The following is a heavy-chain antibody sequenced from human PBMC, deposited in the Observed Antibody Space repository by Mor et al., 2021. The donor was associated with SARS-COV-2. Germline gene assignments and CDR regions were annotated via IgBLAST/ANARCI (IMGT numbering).Heavy chain of an antibody. V-gene: IGHV3-23*01. CDR2: LSGFDGTT. Sequence: NALSWVRQAPGKGPEWVSTLSGFDGTTYYADSVKGRFTISRDTSKNTLYLQMNSLRADDTAVYSCARAPSRSVYPNWFDPWG. J-gene: IGHJ5*02. D-gene: IGHD3-3*01. CDR3: ARAPSRSVYPNWFDP.